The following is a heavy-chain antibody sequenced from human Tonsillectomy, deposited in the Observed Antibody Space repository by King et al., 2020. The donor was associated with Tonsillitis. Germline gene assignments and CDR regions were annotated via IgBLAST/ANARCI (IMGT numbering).Heavy chain of an antibody. CDR3: ARGGLGLGYCSSTSCYDAFDI. CDR2: IYHSGRT. D-gene: IGHD2-2*01. V-gene: IGHV4-30-2*01. Sequence: QLQESGSGLVKPSQTLSLTCAVSGGSNSSGGYSWSWIRQPPGKGLEWIGYIYHSGRTYYNPSLKSRVIISVDRSKNQFSLKLSSVTAADTAVYYCARGGLGLGYCSSTSCYDAFDIWGQGTMVTVSS. J-gene: IGHJ3*02. CDR1: GGSNSSGGYS.